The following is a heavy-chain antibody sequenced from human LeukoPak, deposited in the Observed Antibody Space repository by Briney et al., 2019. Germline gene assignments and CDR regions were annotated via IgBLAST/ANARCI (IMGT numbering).Heavy chain of an antibody. CDR2: IYYSGST. CDR1: GGSLSSGDYY. Sequence: PSQTLSLTCTVSGGSLSSGDYYWSWIRQPPGKGLEWIGYIYYSGSTYYNPSPKSRVTISVDTSKNQFSLKLSSVTAADTAVYYCARGYDFWSGYYSYYFDYWGQGTLVTVSS. J-gene: IGHJ4*02. CDR3: ARGYDFWSGYYSYYFDY. D-gene: IGHD3-3*01. V-gene: IGHV4-30-4*08.